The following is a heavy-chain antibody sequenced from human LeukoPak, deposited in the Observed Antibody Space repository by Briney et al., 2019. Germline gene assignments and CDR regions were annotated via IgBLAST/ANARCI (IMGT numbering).Heavy chain of an antibody. CDR3: ARDEGEWESRNY. D-gene: IGHD1-26*01. CDR1: GYTFSNYR. Sequence: ASVKVSCQTSGYTFSNYRIMWVRQAPGQGLEWMGWISAYTGKTKYVEKYEGRVTFTTDSSTNTAYLEMRRLTIDDTAVYYCARDEGEWESRNYWGQGTQVIVSS. CDR2: ISAYTGKT. J-gene: IGHJ4*02. V-gene: IGHV1-18*01.